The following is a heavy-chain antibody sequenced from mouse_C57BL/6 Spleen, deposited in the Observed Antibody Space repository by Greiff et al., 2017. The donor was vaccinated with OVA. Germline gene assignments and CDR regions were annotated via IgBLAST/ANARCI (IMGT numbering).Heavy chain of an antibody. CDR3: ARSELRPNYFDY. CDR1: GYTFTSYW. J-gene: IGHJ2*01. Sequence: VQLQQPGAELVRPGSSVKLSCKASGYTFTSYWMHWVQQRPIQGLEWIGNIDPSDSETHYNQKFKDKATLIVDKSSSTAYMQLSSLTSEDSAVYYCARSELRPNYFDYWGQGTTLTVSS. V-gene: IGHV1-52*01. D-gene: IGHD3-2*02. CDR2: IDPSDSET.